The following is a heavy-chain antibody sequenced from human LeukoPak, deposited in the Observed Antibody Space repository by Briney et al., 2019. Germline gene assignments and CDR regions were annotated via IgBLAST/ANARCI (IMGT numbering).Heavy chain of an antibody. J-gene: IGHJ4*02. D-gene: IGHD3-10*01. CDR3: ASMYGSGSNYFDY. Sequence: GGSLRLSCAASGFTVSSNYMSWVRQAPGKGLEWVSVIYSGGSTYYADSVKGRFTISRDNAKNSLYLQMNSLRAEDTAVYYCASMYGSGSNYFDYWGPGTLVTVSS. CDR1: GFTVSSNY. CDR2: IYSGGST. V-gene: IGHV3-53*01.